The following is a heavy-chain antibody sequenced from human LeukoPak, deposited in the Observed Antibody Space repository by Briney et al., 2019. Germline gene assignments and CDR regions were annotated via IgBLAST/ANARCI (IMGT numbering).Heavy chain of an antibody. V-gene: IGHV1-2*02. Sequence: ASVKVSCKASGYTFTGYYMHWVRQAPGQGLEWMGWINPNSGGTNYAQKFQGRVTMTRDTSISTAYMELSRLRSDDTAVYYCARLYSSSWYSAFDIWAKGQWSPSLQ. CDR2: INPNSGGT. J-gene: IGHJ3*02. D-gene: IGHD6-13*01. CDR1: GYTFTGYY. CDR3: ARLYSSSWYSAFDI.